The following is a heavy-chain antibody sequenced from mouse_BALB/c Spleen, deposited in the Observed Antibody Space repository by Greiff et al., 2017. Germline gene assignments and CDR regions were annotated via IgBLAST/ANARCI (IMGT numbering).Heavy chain of an antibody. D-gene: IGHD1-2*01. J-gene: IGHJ4*01. CDR2: ISSGSSTI. CDR1: GFTFSSFG. CDR3: ARHYYGWYAMDY. V-gene: IGHV5-17*02. Sequence: EVKLVESGGGLVQPGGSRKLSCAASGFTFSSFGMHWVRQAPEKGLEWVAYISSGSSTIYYADTVKGRFTISRDNPKNTLFLQMTSLRSEDTAMYYCARHYYGWYAMDYWGQGTSVTVSS.